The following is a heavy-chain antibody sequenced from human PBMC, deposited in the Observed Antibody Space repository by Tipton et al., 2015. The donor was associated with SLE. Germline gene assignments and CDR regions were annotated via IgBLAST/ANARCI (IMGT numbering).Heavy chain of an antibody. CDR2: IYHSGIT. CDR1: DDSFSRGDYS. CDR3: AKDYNHDTPDYN. Sequence: TLSLTCAVSDDSFSRGDYSWSWIRQPPGKGLEWIGYIYHSGITSYNPSLKSRVTISVDKSKNQFSLKLNSVTVADTAVYYCAKDYNHDTPDYNWGQGTLVIVSS. J-gene: IGHJ4*02. D-gene: IGHD4/OR15-4a*01. V-gene: IGHV4-30-2*01.